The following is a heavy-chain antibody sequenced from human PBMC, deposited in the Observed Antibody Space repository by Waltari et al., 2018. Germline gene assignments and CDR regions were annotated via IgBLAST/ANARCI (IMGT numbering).Heavy chain of an antibody. CDR3: AKDGDYSLTEYDAFDV. V-gene: IGHV3-30*02. CDR1: GFLFRSHG. J-gene: IGHJ3*01. CDR2: ISFDGKKI. Sequence: VQLLESGGGVVQPGGSLRLSCAASGFLFRSHGVHWVRQNPGKGLEWVAFISFDGKKIFDADSVRGRFTISRDNSNNIVFLQMNSLRPEDSGVYYCAKDGDYSLTEYDAFDVWGQGTVVTVSP. D-gene: IGHD4-17*01.